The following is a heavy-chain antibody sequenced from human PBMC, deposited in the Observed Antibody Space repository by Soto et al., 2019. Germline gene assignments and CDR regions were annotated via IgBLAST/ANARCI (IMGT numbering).Heavy chain of an antibody. J-gene: IGHJ5*01. V-gene: IGHV4-30-4*01. D-gene: IGHD7-27*01. Sequence: SENLSLTCSVSGDSISNLDYFWAWIRQPPGQALEYMGYIYRSATTYDNPSFESRVAISVDTSKSQFSLNVVSVTAADTAVSFCAIGRYCLTGRGLPNLFDSWGQGSLVTVSS. CDR1: GDSISNLDYF. CDR2: IYRSATT. CDR3: AIGRYCLTGRGLPNLFDS.